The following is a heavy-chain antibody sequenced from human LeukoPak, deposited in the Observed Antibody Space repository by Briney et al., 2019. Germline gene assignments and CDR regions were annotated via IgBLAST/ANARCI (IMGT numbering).Heavy chain of an antibody. J-gene: IGHJ4*02. CDR3: AKEGGGPNY. CDR1: GYMFTGYH. Sequence: ASVKVSCKASGYMFTGYHMHWVRQAPGQGLEWMGWISLNSGGTSYAQTFEGRVTMTRDTSISTAYMELSRLRSADTAVYYCAKEGGGPNYWGQGTLVTVSS. D-gene: IGHD3-16*01. CDR2: ISLNSGGT. V-gene: IGHV1-2*02.